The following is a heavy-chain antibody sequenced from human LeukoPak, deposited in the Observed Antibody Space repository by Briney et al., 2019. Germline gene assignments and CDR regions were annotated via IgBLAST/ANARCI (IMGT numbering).Heavy chain of an antibody. CDR2: IYSGGST. Sequence: GGSLRLSCAASGFTVSSNYMSWVRQAPGKGLEWVSVIYSGGSTYYADSVKGRFTISRDNSKNTLYLQMNSLRAEDTAVYYCARDYDILTGSEGYFDYWGQGTLVTVSS. V-gene: IGHV3-66*02. CDR3: ARDYDILTGSEGYFDY. J-gene: IGHJ4*02. D-gene: IGHD3-9*01. CDR1: GFTVSSNY.